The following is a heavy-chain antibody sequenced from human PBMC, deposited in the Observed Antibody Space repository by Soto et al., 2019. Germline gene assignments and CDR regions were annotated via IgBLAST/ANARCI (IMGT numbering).Heavy chain of an antibody. J-gene: IGHJ4*02. V-gene: IGHV4-34*01. CDR2: INPSGGT. D-gene: IGHD3-10*01. CDR1: GGSFSGYY. Sequence: QVQLQQWGAGLLKPSETLSLTCGVYGGSFSGYYWNWIRQPPGKGLEWIGEINPSGGTNYNPSLKSRVTISADTSKNQFSLKLSSVTAADTAVYYCARVRASRSQRDLDFWGQGTLVTVSS. CDR3: ARVRASRSQRDLDF.